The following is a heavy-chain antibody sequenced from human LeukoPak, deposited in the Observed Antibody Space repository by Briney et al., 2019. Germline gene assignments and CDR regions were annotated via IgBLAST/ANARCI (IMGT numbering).Heavy chain of an antibody. V-gene: IGHV3-9*01. Sequence: GGSLRLSCAASGFTFEDYAMHWVRQAPGKGLGWVSGISWNSGKIGYADFVKGRFTISKDYGKNSLYLQMNSLRAEDTALYYCAKESGSGSYSAFDIWGQGTMVTVSS. D-gene: IGHD3-10*01. CDR1: GFTFEDYA. CDR3: AKESGSGSYSAFDI. J-gene: IGHJ3*02. CDR2: ISWNSGKI.